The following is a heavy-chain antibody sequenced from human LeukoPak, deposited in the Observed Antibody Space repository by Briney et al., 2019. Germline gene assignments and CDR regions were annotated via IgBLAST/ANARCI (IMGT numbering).Heavy chain of an antibody. CDR2: MNPNSGNT. CDR3: ARGDYGEQDYYYYYMDV. V-gene: IGHV1-8*01. Sequence: ASVKVSCKASGYTFTSYGINWVRQATGQGLEWMGWMNPNSGNTGYAQKFQGRVTMTRNTSISTAYMELSSLRSEDTAVYYCARGDYGEQDYYYYYMDVWGKGTTVTISS. D-gene: IGHD4/OR15-4a*01. CDR1: GYTFTSYG. J-gene: IGHJ6*03.